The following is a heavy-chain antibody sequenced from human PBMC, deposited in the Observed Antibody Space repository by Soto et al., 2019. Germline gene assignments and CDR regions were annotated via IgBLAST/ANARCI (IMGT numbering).Heavy chain of an antibody. CDR1: GGSFSGYY. D-gene: IGHD6-6*01. Sequence: SETLSLTCAVSGGSFSGYYWSWIRQPPGKGLQWIGEINHSESTNYNPSLKSRVTISIDTSKNQFSLKLSSVTAADTAVYYCARHSSSSYWFDPWGHGTLVTVSS. V-gene: IGHV4-34*01. J-gene: IGHJ5*02. CDR2: INHSEST. CDR3: ARHSSSSYWFDP.